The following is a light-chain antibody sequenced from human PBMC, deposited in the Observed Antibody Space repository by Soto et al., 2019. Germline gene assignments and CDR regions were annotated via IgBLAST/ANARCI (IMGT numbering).Light chain of an antibody. V-gene: IGKV3-15*01. J-gene: IGKJ5*01. CDR3: QHYKNWPIT. CDR1: QSVSNN. CDR2: GAS. Sequence: EIIMTPSPATLSVSPVERATLSCRASQSVSNNLAWYQQKPGQAPRLLIYGASTRANDIPARFSGSGSGTEFTLTIRSLQSEDIAVYYCQHYKNWPITFGQGTRLRL.